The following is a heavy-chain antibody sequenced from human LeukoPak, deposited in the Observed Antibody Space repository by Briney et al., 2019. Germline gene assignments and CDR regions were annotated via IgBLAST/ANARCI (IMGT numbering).Heavy chain of an antibody. CDR2: IYHSGST. CDR3: ASWWAATRDAFDI. V-gene: IGHV4-4*02. Sequence: AGPVSLICALWWGPISRRIEWSWVRPPPGNGLDWVDQIYHSGSTQYIPSLKSRRTISEDKYKNQFPLKLSSVTAADTAVYYCASWWAATRDAFDIWGQGTMVTVSS. J-gene: IGHJ3*02. D-gene: IGHD2-15*01. CDR1: WGPISRRIE.